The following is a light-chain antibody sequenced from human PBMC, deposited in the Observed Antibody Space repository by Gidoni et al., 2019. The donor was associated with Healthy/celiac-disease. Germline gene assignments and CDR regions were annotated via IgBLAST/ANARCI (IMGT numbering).Light chain of an antibody. CDR1: KLGDKY. CDR3: QAWDGSMGV. J-gene: IGLJ1*01. V-gene: IGLV3-1*01. CDR2: QDS. Sequence: SYELTPPPSVSVSPGQTANITCSGDKLGDKYACWYQQKPGQSPVLVIYQDSKRPSGIPERFSGSNSGNTATLTISGTQAMDEADYYCQAWDGSMGVFGTGTKVTVL.